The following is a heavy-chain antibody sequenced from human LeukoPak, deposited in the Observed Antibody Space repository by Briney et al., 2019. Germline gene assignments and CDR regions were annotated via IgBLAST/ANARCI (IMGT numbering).Heavy chain of an antibody. CDR3: ASPDVSSVGARIGSYYYMDV. CDR2: IYSGGST. V-gene: IGHV3-66*02. Sequence: GGSLRLSCAASGFTVSSNYMSWVRLAPGKGLEWVSVIYSGGSTYYADSVKGRFTISRDNSKNTLYLQMNSLRAEDTAVYYCASPDVSSVGARIGSYYYMDVWGKGTTVTVSS. D-gene: IGHD1-26*01. J-gene: IGHJ6*03. CDR1: GFTVSSNY.